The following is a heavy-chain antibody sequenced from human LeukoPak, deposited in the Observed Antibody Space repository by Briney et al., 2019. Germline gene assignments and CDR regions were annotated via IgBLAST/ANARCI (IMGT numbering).Heavy chain of an antibody. CDR3: ARENYYDSSGKDLYYYYYGMDV. CDR1: GFTFSCYG. Sequence: QPGGSLRLSCAASGFTFSCYGMHWVRQAPGKGLEWVAVIWYDGSNKYYADSVKGRFTISRDNSKNTLYLQMNSLRAEDTAVYYCARENYYDSSGKDLYYYYYGMDVWGQGTTVTVSS. V-gene: IGHV3-33*01. CDR2: IWYDGSNK. D-gene: IGHD3-22*01. J-gene: IGHJ6*02.